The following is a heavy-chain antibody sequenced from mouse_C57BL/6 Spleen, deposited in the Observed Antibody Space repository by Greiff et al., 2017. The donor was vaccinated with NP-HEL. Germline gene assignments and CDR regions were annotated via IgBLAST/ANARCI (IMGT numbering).Heavy chain of an antibody. D-gene: IGHD2-5*01. V-gene: IGHV1-53*01. J-gene: IGHJ4*01. CDR3: ARHSNYVGYYAMDY. Sequence: QVQLQQPGTELVKPGASVKLSCKASGYTFTSYWMHWVKQRPGPGLEWIGNINPSNGGTNYNEKFKSKATLTVDTSSSTAYMQLSSLTSEDSAVYYCARHSNYVGYYAMDYWGQGTSVTVSS. CDR2: INPSNGGT. CDR1: GYTFTSYW.